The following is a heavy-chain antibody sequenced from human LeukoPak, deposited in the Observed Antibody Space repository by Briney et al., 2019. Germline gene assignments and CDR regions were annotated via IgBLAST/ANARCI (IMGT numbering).Heavy chain of an antibody. V-gene: IGHV3-48*03. J-gene: IGHJ4*02. CDR3: GKGLVGATPDY. Sequence: GGSLRLSCAASGFTFSSYEMNWVRQAPGKGLEWVSYISSSGSTIYYADSVKGRFTISRDNAKNSLYLQMNSLRAEDTAAYYFGKGLVGATPDYWGQGTLVTVSS. D-gene: IGHD1-26*01. CDR1: GFTFSSYE. CDR2: ISSSGSTI.